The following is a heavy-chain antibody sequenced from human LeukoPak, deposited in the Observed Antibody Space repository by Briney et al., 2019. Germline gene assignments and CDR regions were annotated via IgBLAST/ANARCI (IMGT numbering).Heavy chain of an antibody. D-gene: IGHD6-19*01. CDR1: GFTFNSYS. CDR3: AREGAVVCQSSPFDY. CDR2: ISSSSSYI. V-gene: IGHV3-21*01. J-gene: IGHJ4*02. Sequence: GGSLRLSCAASGFTFNSYSMTGVRQAPGKGLEWVSSISSSSSYIYYADSVKGRFTISRDNAKNSLYLQMNSLRAEDTAVYYCAREGAVVCQSSPFDYWGQGTLVTVSS.